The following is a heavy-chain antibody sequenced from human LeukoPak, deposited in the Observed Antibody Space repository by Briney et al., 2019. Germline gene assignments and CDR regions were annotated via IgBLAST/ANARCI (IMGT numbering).Heavy chain of an antibody. CDR2: ISAYNGNT. CDR1: GYTFTSYG. J-gene: IGHJ4*02. V-gene: IGHV1-18*01. D-gene: IGHD5-24*01. Sequence: GASVKVSCKASGYTFTSYGISWVRQAPGQGREWMGWISAYNGNTNYAQKLQGRVTMTTDTSASTAYLELRSLRSDDTAVYYCARTDGYNFIDYWGQGTLVTVSS. CDR3: ARTDGYNFIDY.